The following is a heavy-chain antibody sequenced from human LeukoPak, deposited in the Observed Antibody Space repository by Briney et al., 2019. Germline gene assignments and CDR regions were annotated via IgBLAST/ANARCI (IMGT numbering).Heavy chain of an antibody. D-gene: IGHD6-13*01. V-gene: IGHV3-21*01. CDR1: GFTFTTYS. CDR2: ISSSSSYI. CDR3: ARAAAAAGTNYYYYGMDV. Sequence: GGSLRLSCAASGFTFTTYSMNWVRQAPGKGLEWVSSISSSSSYIYYADSVKGRFTISRDNAKNSLYLQMNSLRAEDTAMYYCARAAAAAGTNYYYYGMDVWGQGTTVAVSS. J-gene: IGHJ6*02.